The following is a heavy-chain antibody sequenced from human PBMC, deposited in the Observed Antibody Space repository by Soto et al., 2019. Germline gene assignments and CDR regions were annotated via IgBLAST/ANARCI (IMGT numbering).Heavy chain of an antibody. CDR1: GYTFTSHA. J-gene: IGHJ4*02. Sequence: ASVKVSCKASGYTFTSHAMHCVRQAPGQRLEWMGWINAGNGNTKYSQKFQGRVTITRDTSASTAYMELSSLRSEDTAVYYCARGLNGYLHYFDYWGQGTLVTVSS. V-gene: IGHV1-3*01. CDR3: ARGLNGYLHYFDY. CDR2: INAGNGNT. D-gene: IGHD5-18*01.